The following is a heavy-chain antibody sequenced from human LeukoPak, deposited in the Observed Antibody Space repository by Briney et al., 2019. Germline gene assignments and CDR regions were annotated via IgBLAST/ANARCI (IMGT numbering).Heavy chain of an antibody. CDR3: ARAESEMYGGYVY. CDR2: INPNSGGT. V-gene: IGHV1-2*06. CDR1: GYIFTRYY. Sequence: GASVTVSFKATGYIFTRYYLHWVRQAPGQGLEWMGRINPNSGGTNYAQKLQGRVTMTRDTSISTAYMELSRLRSDDTAVYYCARAESEMYGGYVYWGQGTLVTVSS. D-gene: IGHD5-12*01. J-gene: IGHJ4*02.